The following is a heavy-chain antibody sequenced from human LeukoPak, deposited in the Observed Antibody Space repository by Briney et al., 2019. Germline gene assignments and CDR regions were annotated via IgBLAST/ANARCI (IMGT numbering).Heavy chain of an antibody. CDR3: ARGGPRVAARQPFDY. V-gene: IGHV1-2*02. CDR2: INPNSGGT. D-gene: IGHD6-6*01. J-gene: IGHJ4*02. Sequence: ASVKVSCKASGYTFTGYYIHWVRQAPGQGLEWMGWINPNSGGTNYAQKFQGRVTMTRDTSISTAYMELSRLRSDDTAVYYCARGGPRVAARQPFDYWGQGTLVTVSS. CDR1: GYTFTGYY.